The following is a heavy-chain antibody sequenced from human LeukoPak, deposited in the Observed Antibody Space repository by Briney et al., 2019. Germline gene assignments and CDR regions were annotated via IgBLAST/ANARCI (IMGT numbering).Heavy chain of an antibody. CDR3: ARVSIYDILTGYYLGGATFDY. D-gene: IGHD3-9*01. Sequence: SETLSLTCTVSGGSVISGTYGWTWIRQPPGKGLEWIGYISDSGSTNCNPSLKSRVTISVDTSKNQSSLKLSSVTAADTAVYYCARVSIYDILTGYYLGGATFDYWGQGTLVTVSS. CDR2: ISDSGST. J-gene: IGHJ4*02. CDR1: GGSVISGTYG. V-gene: IGHV4-61*01.